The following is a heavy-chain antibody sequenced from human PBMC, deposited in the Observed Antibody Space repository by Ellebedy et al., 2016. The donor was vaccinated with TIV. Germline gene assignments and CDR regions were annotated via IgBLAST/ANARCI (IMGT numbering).Heavy chain of an antibody. CDR2: IIAIFGTT. J-gene: IGHJ4*02. V-gene: IGHV1-69*13. CDR1: GGIFRSNA. D-gene: IGHD5-24*01. CDR3: ARGRGYNLESHFDY. Sequence: ASVKVSCXASGGIFRSNAMSWVRQAPGQGLEWMGGIIAIFGTTNYAQKFQGRVTITADESTSTVYMELSSPRSEDTAVYYCARGRGYNLESHFDYWGQGTVVIVSS.